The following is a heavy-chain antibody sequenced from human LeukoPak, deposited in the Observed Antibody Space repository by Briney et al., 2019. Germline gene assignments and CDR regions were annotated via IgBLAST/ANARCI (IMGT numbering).Heavy chain of an antibody. J-gene: IGHJ4*02. CDR3: AKEDGNYGSGRYYYFDY. CDR2: IKEDGTYT. V-gene: IGHV3-74*01. Sequence: GGSLRLSCAASGFSLSKYWMHWVRQTPGEGLVWVARIKEDGTYTSYADSVKGRFTISRDNSKSTLYLVMNSLRAEDTAVYYCAKEDGNYGSGRYYYFDYWGQGTLVTVSS. D-gene: IGHD3-10*01. CDR1: GFSLSKYW.